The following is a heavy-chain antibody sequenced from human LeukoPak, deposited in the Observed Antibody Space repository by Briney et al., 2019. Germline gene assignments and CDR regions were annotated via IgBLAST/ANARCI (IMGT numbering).Heavy chain of an antibody. CDR3: APQGTPVWGSYLGAFDI. V-gene: IGHV4-61*02. Sequence: SETLSLTCTVSGGSISSGSYYWSWIRQPAGKGLEWIGRIYTSGSTNYNPSLKSRVTISVDTSKNQFSLKLSSVTAADTAVYYCAPQGTPVWGSYLGAFDIWGQGTMVTVSS. J-gene: IGHJ3*02. D-gene: IGHD3-16*01. CDR1: GGSISSGSYY. CDR2: IYTSGST.